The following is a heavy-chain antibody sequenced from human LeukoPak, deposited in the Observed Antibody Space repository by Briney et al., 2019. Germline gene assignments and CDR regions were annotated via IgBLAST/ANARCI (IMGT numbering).Heavy chain of an antibody. CDR3: AREYAGDGAFDI. Sequence: SETLSLTCAVYGGSFSGYYWSWIRQPPGKGLEWIGEINHSGSTNYNPSLKSRVTISVDTSKNQFSLKLSSVTAADTAVYYCAREYAGDGAFDIWGQGTMVTVSS. V-gene: IGHV4-34*01. J-gene: IGHJ3*02. D-gene: IGHD7-27*01. CDR2: INHSGST. CDR1: GGSFSGYY.